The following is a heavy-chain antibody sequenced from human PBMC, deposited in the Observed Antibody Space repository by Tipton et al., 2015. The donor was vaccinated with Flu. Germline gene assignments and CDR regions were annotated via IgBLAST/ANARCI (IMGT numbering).Heavy chain of an antibody. CDR2: IYTSGST. Sequence: TLSLTCTVSGGSISSGSYYWSWIRQPAGKGLEWIGRIYTSGSTNYNPSLKSRVTISVDTSKNQFSLKLSSVTAADTAVYYCARGLVVPAADYWGQGTLVTVSS. CDR1: GGSISSGSYY. CDR3: ARGLVVPAADY. V-gene: IGHV4-61*02. J-gene: IGHJ4*02. D-gene: IGHD2-2*01.